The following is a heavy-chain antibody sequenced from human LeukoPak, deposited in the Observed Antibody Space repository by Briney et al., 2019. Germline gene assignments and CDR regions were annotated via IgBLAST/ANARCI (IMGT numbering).Heavy chain of an antibody. J-gene: IGHJ4*02. CDR1: GYTFIGYY. CDR3: AKSYDSSGDYVY. D-gene: IGHD3-22*01. CDR2: INPNRGGT. V-gene: IGHV1-2*02. Sequence: ASVKVSCKASGYTFIGYYMHWVRQAPGQGLEWMGWINPNRGGTNYAQKFQGRVTMTRDTSISTAYMELSRLRSDDTALYYCAKSYDSSGDYVYWGQGTLVTVSS.